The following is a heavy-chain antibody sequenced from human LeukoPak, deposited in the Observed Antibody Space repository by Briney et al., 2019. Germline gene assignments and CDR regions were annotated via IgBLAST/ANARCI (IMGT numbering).Heavy chain of an antibody. CDR1: GYSFTSYW. Sequence: GESLKISCKGSGYSFTSYWIGWVRQMPGKGLEWVGIVYPSGSDTRYSPSFQGQVTISVDMSISTDYEQWSRLKASDTAIYYCARREDGDYWGQGTLVPVSS. CDR2: VYPSGSDT. CDR3: ARREDGDY. V-gene: IGHV5-51*01. J-gene: IGHJ4*02. D-gene: IGHD1-26*01.